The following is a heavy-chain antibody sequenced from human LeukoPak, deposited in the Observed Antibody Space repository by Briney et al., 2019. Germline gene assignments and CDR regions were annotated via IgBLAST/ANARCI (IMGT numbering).Heavy chain of an antibody. CDR1: GFTFSSYA. CDR3: AKSRAMVRANDAFDI. D-gene: IGHD3-10*01. V-gene: IGHV3-23*01. J-gene: IGHJ3*02. CDR2: ISGSGGST. Sequence: GGSLRLSCAASGFTFSSYAMSWVRQAPGKGLEWVSAISGSGGSTYYADSVKGRFTISRDNSKNTLYPQMNSLRAEDTAVYYCAKSRAMVRANDAFDIWGQGTMVTVSS.